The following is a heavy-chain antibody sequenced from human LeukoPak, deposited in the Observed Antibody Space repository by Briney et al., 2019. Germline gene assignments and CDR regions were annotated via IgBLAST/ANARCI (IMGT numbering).Heavy chain of an antibody. V-gene: IGHV4-38-2*01. CDR2: IYHSGST. D-gene: IGHD2-2*01. CDR3: ARQPYCSSPSCYLDWSDP. Sequence: SETLSLTCAVSGYSITSNYYWGWIRQPPGKGLEWIGSIYHSGSTYYNPSLKSRVTISVDTSKNQFSLKLTSVTAADTAVYYCARQPYCSSPSCYLDWSDPWGQGTLVTVSS. J-gene: IGHJ5*02. CDR1: GYSITSNYY.